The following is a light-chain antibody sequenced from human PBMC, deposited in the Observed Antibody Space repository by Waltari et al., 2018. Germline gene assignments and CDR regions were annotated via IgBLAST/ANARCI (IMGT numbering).Light chain of an antibody. CDR3: QHYVRLPVT. V-gene: IGKV3-20*01. CDR1: QSMRRAV. J-gene: IGKJ1*01. CDR2: GAS. Sequence: RASQSMRRAVAWYQKKPGQAPRLRIYGASTRATGIPESVNGGGSGTDFSLTSSRREPEDFEVYYCQHYVRLPVTFGQGTKVEIK.